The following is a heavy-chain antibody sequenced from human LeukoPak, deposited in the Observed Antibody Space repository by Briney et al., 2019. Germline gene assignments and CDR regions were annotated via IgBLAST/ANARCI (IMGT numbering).Heavy chain of an antibody. D-gene: IGHD3-10*01. CDR1: GGSISSGGYY. CDR2: IYYSGST. Sequence: PSETLSLTCTVSGGSISSGGYYWDWLRQHPGKGLEWIGYIYYSGSTYYNPSLKSRFTISVDTSENQFSLKLSSVTAADTALYYCARASTVRNGFDYWGQGTLVTVSS. J-gene: IGHJ4*02. V-gene: IGHV4-31*03. CDR3: ARASTVRNGFDY.